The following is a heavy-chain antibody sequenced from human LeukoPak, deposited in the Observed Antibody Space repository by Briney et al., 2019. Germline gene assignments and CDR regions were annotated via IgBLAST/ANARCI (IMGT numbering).Heavy chain of an antibody. J-gene: IGHJ4*02. V-gene: IGHV3-21*01. CDR3: ARGKYSSSWYLFDY. CDR2: ISGSSSYI. CDR1: RFTVSSNY. Sequence: GGSLRLSCVASRFTVSSNYMSWVRQAPGKGLEWVSSISGSSSYIYYADSVKGRFTISRDNAKNSLYLQMNSLRAEDTAVYYCARGKYSSSWYLFDYWGQGTLVTVSS. D-gene: IGHD6-13*01.